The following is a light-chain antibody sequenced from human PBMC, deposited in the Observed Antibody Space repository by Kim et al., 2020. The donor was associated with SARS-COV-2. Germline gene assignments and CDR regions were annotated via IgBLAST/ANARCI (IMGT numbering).Light chain of an antibody. CDR3: TLWDDRLSGPV. V-gene: IGLV1-47*01. Sequence: GQTVTISCSGSNSTMRSNSVHWNQHVPGTAPKLLIYKSSRRPSGVPARFSGSQSGTSASLAISGLRSDDEGDYYCTLWDDRLSGPVFGGGTQLTVL. CDR2: KSS. CDR1: NSTMRSNS. J-gene: IGLJ2*01.